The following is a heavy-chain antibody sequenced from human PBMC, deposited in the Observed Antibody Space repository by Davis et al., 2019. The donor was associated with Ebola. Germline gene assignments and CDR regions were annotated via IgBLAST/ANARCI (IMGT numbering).Heavy chain of an antibody. Sequence: GESLKISCAASGFTFSSYAMSWVRQAPGKGLEWVSAISGSGGSTYYADSVKGRFTISRDNAKNSLYLQMNSLRAEDTAVYYCARGDGYNFFVRWGQGTLVTVSS. CDR1: GFTFSSYA. CDR3: ARGDGYNFFVR. D-gene: IGHD5-24*01. V-gene: IGHV3-23*01. CDR2: ISGSGGST. J-gene: IGHJ5*02.